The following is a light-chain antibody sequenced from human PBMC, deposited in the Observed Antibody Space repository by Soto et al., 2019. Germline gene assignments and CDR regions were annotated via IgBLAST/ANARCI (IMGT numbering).Light chain of an antibody. V-gene: IGKV4-1*01. J-gene: IGKJ1*01. CDR2: WAS. CDR1: QSVLYSSNNLNY. Sequence: DIVMTQSPDSLAVSLGERATINCKSSQSVLYSSNNLNYLAWYQQKPGQPPKLLIYWASARQSGVPDRFSGSGSGTDFPLPISSPQAEDVAVYYCHQFYDTQWTFGQGTKVEIK. CDR3: HQFYDTQWT.